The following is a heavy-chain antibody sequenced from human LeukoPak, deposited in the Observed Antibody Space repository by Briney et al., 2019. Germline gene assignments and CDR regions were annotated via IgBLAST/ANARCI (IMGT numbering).Heavy chain of an antibody. D-gene: IGHD5-18*01. J-gene: IGHJ4*02. CDR3: ARSGNTAIVTGDWDLDFDY. CDR2: IYYSGST. V-gene: IGHV4-59*01. Sequence: SETLSLTCTVSGVSISSYYWSWIRQPPGKGLEWIGYIYYSGSTNYNPSLKSRVTISVDTSKNQFSLKLSSVTAADTAVYYCARSGNTAIVTGDWDLDFDYWGQGTLVTVSS. CDR1: GVSISSYY.